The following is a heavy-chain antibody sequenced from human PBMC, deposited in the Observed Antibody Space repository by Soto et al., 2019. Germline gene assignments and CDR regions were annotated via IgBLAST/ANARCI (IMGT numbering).Heavy chain of an antibody. D-gene: IGHD3-10*01. CDR1: GFTFSSYW. Sequence: EVQLVESGGGLVQPGGSLRLSCAASGFTFSSYWMSWVRQAPGKGLEWVANIKQDGSAKYYVDSVKGRFTISRDNAKNSRYLQMNSLRDEDTAVYYCARDSLSGSAFDIWGQGTMVTVSS. CDR3: ARDSLSGSAFDI. CDR2: IKQDGSAK. V-gene: IGHV3-7*05. J-gene: IGHJ3*02.